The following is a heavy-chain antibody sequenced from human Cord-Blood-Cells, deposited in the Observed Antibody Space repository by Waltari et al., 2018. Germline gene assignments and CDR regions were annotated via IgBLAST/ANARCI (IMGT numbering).Heavy chain of an antibody. Sequence: QVQLQQWGAGLLKPSETLSLTCAVYGGSFSGYSWSWIRQPPGKGLEWIGEINHSGSTNYNPSLKSRVTISVDTSKNQFSLKLSSVTAADTAVYYCARPSGLYSSGWYYFDYWGQGTLVTVSS. CDR2: INHSGST. CDR1: GGSFSGYS. D-gene: IGHD6-19*01. V-gene: IGHV4-34*01. J-gene: IGHJ4*02. CDR3: ARPSGLYSSGWYYFDY.